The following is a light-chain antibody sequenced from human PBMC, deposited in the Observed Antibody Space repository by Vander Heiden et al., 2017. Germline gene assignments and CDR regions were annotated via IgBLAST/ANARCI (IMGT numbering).Light chain of an antibody. CDR1: QDISNY. CDR2: DAS. CDR3: QQYDNLPPLT. V-gene: IGKV1-33*01. J-gene: IGKJ3*01. Sequence: GDRVTITCQASQDISNYLNWYQQKPGKAPKLLIYDASNLETGVPSRFSGSGSGTECTFTISSLPPEDIATYYCQQYDNLPPLTFGPGTKVDIK.